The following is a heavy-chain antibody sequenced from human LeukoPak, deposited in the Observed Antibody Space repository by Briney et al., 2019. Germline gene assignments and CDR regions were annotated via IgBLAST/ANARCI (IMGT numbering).Heavy chain of an antibody. V-gene: IGHV4-39*07. CDR2: FYYLGNT. J-gene: IGHJ4*02. CDR1: GGSISNSTYY. CDR3: TTFRGPPNYFDY. D-gene: IGHD2-21*01. Sequence: SETLSLTCSVSGGSISNSTYYWGWIRQAPGKGLEWIGSFYYLGNTYYKPSLRSRVTMSVDTSKNQFSLKLSAVTAADMAVYYCTTFRGPPNYFDYWGQGNLVNVSS.